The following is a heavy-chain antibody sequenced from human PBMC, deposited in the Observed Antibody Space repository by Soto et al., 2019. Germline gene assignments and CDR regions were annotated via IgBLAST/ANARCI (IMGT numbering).Heavy chain of an antibody. CDR2: ISGSGANT. CDR3: ARADRPSDYYYGMDV. CDR1: GFIFSSYP. J-gene: IGHJ6*02. D-gene: IGHD3-10*01. V-gene: IGHV3-23*01. Sequence: EVQLLESGGGLVQPGGSLRLSCAASGFIFSSYPINWVRQAPGQGLEWVSAISGSGANTYYTDSVKGRFTISRDSSKCTVYLQVDSLRAEDTAVYYCARADRPSDYYYGMDVWGQGTTLTVSS.